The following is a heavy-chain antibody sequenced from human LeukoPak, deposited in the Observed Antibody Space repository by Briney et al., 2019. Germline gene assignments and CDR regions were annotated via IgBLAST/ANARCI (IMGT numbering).Heavy chain of an antibody. CDR1: GFTFSSYS. CDR3: AKDQGISGSSTSWDV. J-gene: IGHJ6*04. V-gene: IGHV3-21*01. CDR2: ISSSSSYI. Sequence: GGSLRLSCAASGFTFSSYSMNWVRQAPGKGLEWVSSISSSSSYIYYADSVKGRFTISRDNSKNTLYLQMNSLRAEDTAVYYCAKDQGISGSSTSWDVWGKGTTVTVSS. D-gene: IGHD2-2*01.